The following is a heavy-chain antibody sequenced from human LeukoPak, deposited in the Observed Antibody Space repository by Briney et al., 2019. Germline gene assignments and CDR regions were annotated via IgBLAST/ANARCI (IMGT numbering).Heavy chain of an antibody. CDR2: IWYDGSNK. J-gene: IGHJ4*02. Sequence: GGSLRLSCAASGFTFSSYGMHWVRQAPGKGLEWVAVIWYDGSNKYYADSVKGRFTISRDNSKNTLYLQMNSLRAEDTAVYYCAKGDVVPAAMTDWGQGTLVTVSS. V-gene: IGHV3-33*06. CDR3: AKGDVVPAAMTD. CDR1: GFTFSSYG. D-gene: IGHD2-2*01.